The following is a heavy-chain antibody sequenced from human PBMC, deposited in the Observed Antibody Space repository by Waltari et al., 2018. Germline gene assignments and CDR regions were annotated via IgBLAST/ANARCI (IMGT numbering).Heavy chain of an antibody. CDR1: GYTLTELS. D-gene: IGHD2-2*01. Sequence: QVQLVQSGAEVKKPGASVKVSCKVSGYTLTELSMHWVRQAPGKGLEWMGGFDPEDGETIYAQKCQCRGTMTEDTSTDTAYMELSSLRSEDTAVYYCATSSPHIVVVPGYYYYYMDVWGKGTTVTVSS. CDR2: FDPEDGET. V-gene: IGHV1-24*01. CDR3: ATSSPHIVVVPGYYYYYMDV. J-gene: IGHJ6*03.